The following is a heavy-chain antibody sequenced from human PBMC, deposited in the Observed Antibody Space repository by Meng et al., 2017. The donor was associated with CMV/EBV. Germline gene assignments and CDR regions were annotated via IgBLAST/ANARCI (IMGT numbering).Heavy chain of an antibody. CDR2: INPNSDGT. J-gene: IGHJ1*01. CDR3: ARDRILYSSGYQGYFQH. CDR1: GYTFTGYY. V-gene: IGHV1-2*02. D-gene: IGHD3-22*01. Sequence: ASVKVSRKASGYTFTGYYMHWVRQAPGQGLEWMGWINPNSDGTNYAQKVQGRVTMTRDTSISTAYMELSRLRSDDTAVYYCARDRILYSSGYQGYFQHWGQGTLVTVSS.